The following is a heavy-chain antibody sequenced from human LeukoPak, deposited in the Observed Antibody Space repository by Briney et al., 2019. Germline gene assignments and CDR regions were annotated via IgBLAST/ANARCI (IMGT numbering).Heavy chain of an antibody. CDR2: ISGSGGST. CDR3: ARDRDDYVWGSYLGAFDV. CDR1: GFTFNNYG. V-gene: IGHV3-23*01. J-gene: IGHJ3*01. D-gene: IGHD3-16*01. Sequence: RTGGSLRLSCAASGFTFNNYGMSWVRQAPGKGLEWVSTISGSGGSTYYADSVKGRFTISRDNFKNTLYLQMHSLRAEDTAVFYCARDRDDYVWGSYLGAFDVWGHGTTVTVSS.